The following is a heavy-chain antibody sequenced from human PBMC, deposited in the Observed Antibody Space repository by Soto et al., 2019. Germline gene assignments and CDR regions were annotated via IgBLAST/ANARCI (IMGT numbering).Heavy chain of an antibody. D-gene: IGHD6-19*01. Sequence: QVQLVESGAGVVLPGRSLRLCCAASGFTFSSYAMHWVRQAPGKGLEWVAVISYDGSNKYYADSVKGRFTISRDNSKNTLYLQMNSLRAEDTAVYYCARTEAYSSGWFYYYGMDVWGQGTTVTVSS. V-gene: IGHV3-30-3*01. CDR3: ARTEAYSSGWFYYYGMDV. CDR1: GFTFSSYA. CDR2: ISYDGSNK. J-gene: IGHJ6*02.